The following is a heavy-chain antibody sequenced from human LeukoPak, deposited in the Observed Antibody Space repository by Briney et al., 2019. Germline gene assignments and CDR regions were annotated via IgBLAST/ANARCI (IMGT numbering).Heavy chain of an antibody. CDR2: INAGNGNT. CDR1: GYIFTSYA. J-gene: IGHJ4*02. Sequence: GASVKVSCKASGYIFTSYAMHWVRQAPGQRLEWMGWINAGNGNTKYSQKFQGRDTITRDTSASTAYMELSSLRSEDTAVYYCARAPGSGSYSVFDYWGQGTLVTVSS. D-gene: IGHD1-26*01. V-gene: IGHV1-3*01. CDR3: ARAPGSGSYSVFDY.